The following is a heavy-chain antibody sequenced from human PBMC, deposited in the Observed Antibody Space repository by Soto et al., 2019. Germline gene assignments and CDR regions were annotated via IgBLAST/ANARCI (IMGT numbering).Heavy chain of an antibody. J-gene: IGHJ4*02. CDR2: MNPNSGNT. CDR3: ATLGYCSGGSCPNLIDY. CDR1: GYIFTSYD. Sequence: QVQLVQSGAEVKKPGASVKVSCKASGYIFTSYDINWVRQATGQGLEWMGWMNPNSGNTGYAQKFQGRVTMTRNTSISTAYMELSSLRSEDTAVYYCATLGYCSGGSCPNLIDYWGQGTLVTVSS. V-gene: IGHV1-8*01. D-gene: IGHD2-15*01.